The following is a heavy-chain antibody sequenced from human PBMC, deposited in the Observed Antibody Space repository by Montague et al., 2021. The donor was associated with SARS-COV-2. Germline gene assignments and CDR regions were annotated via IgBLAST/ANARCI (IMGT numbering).Heavy chain of an antibody. CDR1: GESFSGYY. V-gene: IGHV4-34*01. CDR3: ARGRYYYGSGTYYQKSYYFDL. D-gene: IGHD3-10*01. Sequence: SETLSLTCAIDGESFSGYYWTWIRQPPGKGLEYIGEINHTENTKYNPSLKSRGTIFIDTSKIQFSLNLTSVTAADTAVYFCARGRYYYGSGTYYQKSYYFDLWGRGALVTVSS. CDR2: INHTENT. J-gene: IGHJ4*02.